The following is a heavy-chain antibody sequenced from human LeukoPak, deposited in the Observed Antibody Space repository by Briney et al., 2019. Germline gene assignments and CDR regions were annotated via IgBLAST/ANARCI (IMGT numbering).Heavy chain of an antibody. CDR1: GGTFLSYA. CDR2: IIPIFGTA. V-gene: IGHV1-69*01. D-gene: IGHD5-24*01. CDR3: ARMATSSPYCFDY. J-gene: IGHJ4*02. Sequence: SVNVSFQASGGTFLSYAISGVRPAPGQGLEWMGEIIPIFGTAKYAQKFQGSVTITAEESTSTVYMELRSLRSEDTAVYYCARMATSSPYCFDYWGEGTLVTVSS.